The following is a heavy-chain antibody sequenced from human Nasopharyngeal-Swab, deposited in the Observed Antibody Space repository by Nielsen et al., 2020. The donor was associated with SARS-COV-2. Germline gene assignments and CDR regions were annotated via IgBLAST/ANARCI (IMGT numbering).Heavy chain of an antibody. CDR2: IYPSDSDT. CDR3: ARHGGFCSSNNCYGGWFDP. CDR1: GYTFSSYW. Sequence: GESLKISCQGSGYTFSSYWIAWVRQMPGKGLEWMGMIYPSDSDTRYSPYFQGQVTMSVDKSINTAYLHWSSLKASDTAMYYCARHGGFCSSNNCYGGWFDPWGQGTQVIVSS. V-gene: IGHV5-51*01. J-gene: IGHJ5*02. D-gene: IGHD2-2*01.